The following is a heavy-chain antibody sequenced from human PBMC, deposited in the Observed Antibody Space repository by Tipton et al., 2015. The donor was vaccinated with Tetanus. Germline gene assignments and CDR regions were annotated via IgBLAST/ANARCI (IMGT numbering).Heavy chain of an antibody. V-gene: IGHV1-18*01. D-gene: IGHD1-26*01. CDR1: GYTFTGYD. CDR2: INTHNGDT. J-gene: IGHJ4*02. CDR3: VRDKVGGITGFDH. Sequence: QLVQSGAEMKRPGASVKVSCKSSGYTFTGYDVSWVRQAPGQGLEWMGWINTHNGDTNYAQRFEDRVTMTTDTSTSTAYMELRGLRSDDTAVYFCVRDKVGGITGFDHWGQGTLVTVSS.